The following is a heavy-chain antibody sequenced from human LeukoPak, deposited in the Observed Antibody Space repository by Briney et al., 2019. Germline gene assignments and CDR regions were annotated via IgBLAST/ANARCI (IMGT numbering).Heavy chain of an antibody. D-gene: IGHD3-16*01. CDR2: INKNGGET. J-gene: IGHJ6*02. V-gene: IGHV3-23*01. CDR3: AKAKFGPMSGMDV. Sequence: GGSLRLSCAASGFTFSSYVMSWGRQAPGKGLEWVSTINKNGGETYYADSVKGRFTISRDNSRNTLYLQMNSLRAEDTAVYYCAKAKFGPMSGMDVWGQGTTVTVSS. CDR1: GFTFSSYV.